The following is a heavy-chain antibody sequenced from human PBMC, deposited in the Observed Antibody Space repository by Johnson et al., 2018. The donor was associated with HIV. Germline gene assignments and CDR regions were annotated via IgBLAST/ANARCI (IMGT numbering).Heavy chain of an antibody. CDR2: IRYDGSHK. Sequence: VQLLESGGGVVQPGRSLRLSCAASGFIFSSYGMHWVRQAPGKGLEWVAFIRYDGSHKYYVDSVKGRFTISRDNSKNTLYLQMNSLRAEDTAVYYCARPLGVGATIGAFDIWGQGTMVTVSS. V-gene: IGHV3-33*08. CDR1: GFIFSSYG. J-gene: IGHJ3*02. D-gene: IGHD1-26*01. CDR3: ARPLGVGATIGAFDI.